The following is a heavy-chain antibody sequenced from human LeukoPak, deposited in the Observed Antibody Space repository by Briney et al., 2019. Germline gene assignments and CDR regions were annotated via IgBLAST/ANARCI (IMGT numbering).Heavy chain of an antibody. Sequence: GGSLRLSCAASGFTLSSFAMNWVRQAPGKGLEWVSAISGSGGTTFYADSVKGRLTISRDNSKNTLYLQMNSLRAEDTAVYYCVNRPVNYPFDFWGQGTLVTVSS. CDR2: ISGSGGTT. CDR3: VNRPVNYPFDF. CDR1: GFTLSSFA. V-gene: IGHV3-23*01. D-gene: IGHD1-7*01. J-gene: IGHJ4*02.